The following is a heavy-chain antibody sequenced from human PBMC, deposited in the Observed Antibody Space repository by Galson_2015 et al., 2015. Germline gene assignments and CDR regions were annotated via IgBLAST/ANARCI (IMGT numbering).Heavy chain of an antibody. D-gene: IGHD3-3*01. CDR2: ISSSGSTI. J-gene: IGHJ4*02. CDR1: GFTFGDYY. V-gene: IGHV3-11*04. Sequence: SLRLSCAASGFTFGDYYKSWIRQAPGKGLEWVSYISSSGSTIYYADSVKGRFTISRDNAKNSLYLQMNSLRAEDTAVYYCARAGSSTSSLGYDFWSGSRALDYWGQGTLVTVSS. CDR3: ARAGSSTSSLGYDFWSGSRALDY.